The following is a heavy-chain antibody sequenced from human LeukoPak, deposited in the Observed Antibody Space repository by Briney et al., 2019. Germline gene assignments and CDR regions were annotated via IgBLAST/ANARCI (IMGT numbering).Heavy chain of an antibody. CDR2: MNPTGGST. V-gene: IGHV1-46*01. J-gene: IGHJ4*02. Sequence: GASVKVSCKAAGYTFTSYYMHWVRQAPAQGREWMGIMNPTGGSTSNAQKFQGRVTMTRDTSTTTVYMELRSLRSEDTAADYCARRYDGGEFDYWGQGTLVTVSS. CDR1: GYTFTSYY. CDR3: ARRYDGGEFDY. D-gene: IGHD3-16*01.